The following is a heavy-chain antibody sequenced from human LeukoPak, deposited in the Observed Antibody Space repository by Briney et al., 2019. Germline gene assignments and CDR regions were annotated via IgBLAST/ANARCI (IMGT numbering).Heavy chain of an antibody. CDR2: IRSKANSYAT. CDR1: GFTFSGSA. D-gene: IGHD4-17*01. Sequence: SGGSLRLSCAASGFTFSGSAMHWVRQASGKGLEWVGRIRSKANSYATAYAASVKGRFTISRDDSKNTAYLQMNSLRTEDTAVYYCTSFSTTVTSWGQGTLVTVSS. J-gene: IGHJ4*02. V-gene: IGHV3-73*01. CDR3: TSFSTTVTS.